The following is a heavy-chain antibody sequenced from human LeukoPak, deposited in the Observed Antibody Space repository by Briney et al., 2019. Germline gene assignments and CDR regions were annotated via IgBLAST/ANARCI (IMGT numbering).Heavy chain of an antibody. CDR2: IYSSGGT. D-gene: IGHD3-10*01. J-gene: IGHJ5*02. Sequence: SETLSLTCTVSGGSISSNYWSWIRQPAGKGLEWVGRIYSSGGTNYNPSLKSRVTISVDTSRNQFSLKLNSVTAADTAVYYCTRFSFGRNWFDPWGQGALVTVSS. CDR3: TRFSFGRNWFDP. CDR1: GGSISSNY. V-gene: IGHV4-4*07.